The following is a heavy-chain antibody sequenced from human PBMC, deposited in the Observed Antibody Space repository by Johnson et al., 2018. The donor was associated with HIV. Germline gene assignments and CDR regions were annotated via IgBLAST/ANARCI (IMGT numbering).Heavy chain of an antibody. CDR3: ARVQRSGWFHTDAFDL. V-gene: IGHV3-30*04. Sequence: QVQLVESGGGVVQPGRSLRLSCVASGFSLGAYAIHWVRQAPGKGLEWVALISYDGTDKFYATSVKGRFTVSRDNSNNILFLQMGSLRSDDTAVYFCARVQRSGWFHTDAFDLWGQGTMVTVSS. D-gene: IGHD6-19*01. CDR1: GFSLGAYA. CDR2: ISYDGTDK. J-gene: IGHJ3*01.